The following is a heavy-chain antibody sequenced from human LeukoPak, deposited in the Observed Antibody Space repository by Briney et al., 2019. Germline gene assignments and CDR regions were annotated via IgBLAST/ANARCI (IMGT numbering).Heavy chain of an antibody. D-gene: IGHD5-12*01. CDR2: IFYRGNT. V-gene: IGHV4-59*12. J-gene: IGHJ4*02. CDR1: GGSISSYY. CDR3: ARDFRRYAGYESAYFDD. Sequence: SETLSLTCTVSGGSISSYYWSWIRQPPGKGLEWIGYIFYRGNTIYNPSLKSRVTISVDKSNNHFSLSLSSVTAADTAVYYCARDFRRYAGYESAYFDDWGQGILVTVSS.